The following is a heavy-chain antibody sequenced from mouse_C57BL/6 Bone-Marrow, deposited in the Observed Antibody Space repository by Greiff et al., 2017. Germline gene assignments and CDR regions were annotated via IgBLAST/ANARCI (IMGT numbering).Heavy chain of an antibody. CDR1: GFTFSSYA. CDR2: ISDGGSYT. V-gene: IGHV5-4*01. J-gene: IGHJ3*01. Sequence: EVQRLESGGGLVKPGGSLKLSCAASGFTFSSYAMSWVRQTPGQRLEWVATISDGGSYTYYPDNVKGRFTISRDNSKNNRYLQMSHLKSEDTALXYCARDLVCRCAYWGQGTLVTVSA. CDR3: ARDLVCRCAY. D-gene: IGHD6-2*01.